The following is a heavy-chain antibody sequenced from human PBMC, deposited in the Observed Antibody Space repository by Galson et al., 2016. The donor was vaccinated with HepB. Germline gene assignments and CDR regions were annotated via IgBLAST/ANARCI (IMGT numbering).Heavy chain of an antibody. Sequence: SVKVSCKASGYSFTSHSISWVRQALGQGLEWMGYTTTYSGDTYYAPNLQGRVTMTTDTSTRTAYMELRSLRSDDTAVYYCARDRDNYGSGSDYWGQGTLVTVSS. D-gene: IGHD3-10*01. CDR1: GYSFTSHS. V-gene: IGHV1-18*01. CDR3: ARDRDNYGSGSDY. CDR2: TTTYSGDT. J-gene: IGHJ4*02.